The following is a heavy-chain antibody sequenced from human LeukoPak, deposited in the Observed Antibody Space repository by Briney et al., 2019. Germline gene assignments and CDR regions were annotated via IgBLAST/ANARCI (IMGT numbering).Heavy chain of an antibody. CDR3: ARGYSKVPAY. D-gene: IGHD4-11*01. CDR1: GGSFSGYY. J-gene: IGHJ4*02. CDR2: INHIGST. Sequence: PSETLSLTCAVYGGSFSGYYWSWIRQPPGKGLEWIGEINHIGSTNYNPSLKSRVTISVDTSKNQFSLKLSSVTAADTAVYYCARGYSKVPAYWGQGTLVTVSS. V-gene: IGHV4-34*01.